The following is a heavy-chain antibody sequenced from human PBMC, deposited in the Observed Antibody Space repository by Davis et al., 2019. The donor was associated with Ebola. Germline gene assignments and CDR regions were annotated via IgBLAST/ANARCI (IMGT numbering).Heavy chain of an antibody. CDR2: INSNGAST. CDR1: GFTFSTYP. D-gene: IGHD3-22*01. CDR3: ARDYYDSSGFYYNPARIDP. V-gene: IGHV3-64*01. Sequence: GGSLRLSCAASGFTFSTYPLHWVRQAPGKGLEYVSGINSNGASTNYANSVKGRFTISRDNSKNTLYLQMNSLRPEDTAVYYCARDYYDSSGFYYNPARIDPWGQGTLVTVSS. J-gene: IGHJ5*02.